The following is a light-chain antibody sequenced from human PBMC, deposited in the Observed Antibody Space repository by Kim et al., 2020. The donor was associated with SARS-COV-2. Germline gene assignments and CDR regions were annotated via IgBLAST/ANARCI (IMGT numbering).Light chain of an antibody. J-gene: IGKJ4*01. CDR1: QSVSSN. CDR2: GAS. CDR3: QQYNNWLSLT. V-gene: IGKV3-15*01. Sequence: EIVMTQSPATLSVSPEERATLSCRASQSVSSNLAWYQQKPGQAPRLLIYGASTRATGIPARFSGSGSGTEFTLTISSLQSEDFAVYYCQQYNNWLSLTFGGGTKVDIK.